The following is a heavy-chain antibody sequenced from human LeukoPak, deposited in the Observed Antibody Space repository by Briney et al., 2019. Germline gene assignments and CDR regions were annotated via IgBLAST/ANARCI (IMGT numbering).Heavy chain of an antibody. V-gene: IGHV1-18*01. J-gene: IGHJ4*02. CDR2: ISAYNGNT. Sequence: AASVKVSCKASGYTFTSYGISWVRQAPGQGLEWMGWISAYNGNTNYAQKLQGRVTMTTDTSTSTAYMELRSLRSDDTAVYYCARSGVRRGVVPAATGDRDTFGGVIAIGYWGQGTLVTVSS. CDR3: ARSGVRRGVVPAATGDRDTFGGVIAIGY. D-gene: IGHD3-16*02. CDR1: GYTFTSYG.